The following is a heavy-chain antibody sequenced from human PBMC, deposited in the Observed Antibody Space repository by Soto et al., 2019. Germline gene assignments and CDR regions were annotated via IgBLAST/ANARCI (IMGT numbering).Heavy chain of an antibody. CDR3: ASGIGGNSATGNY. V-gene: IGHV3-21*01. Sequence: EVQLLESGGGLVQPGGSLRLSCAASGFTFSSYAMSWVRQAPGKGLEWVSAISGGTNYIYYAESMKGRFTISRDNAKNSLYLQMNSLRAEDTALYYCASGIGGNSATGNYWGQGTLVTVSS. D-gene: IGHD2-21*02. CDR2: ISGGTNYI. J-gene: IGHJ4*02. CDR1: GFTFSSYA.